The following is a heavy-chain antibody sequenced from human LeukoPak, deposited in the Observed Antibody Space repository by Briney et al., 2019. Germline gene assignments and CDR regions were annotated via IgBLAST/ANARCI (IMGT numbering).Heavy chain of an antibody. V-gene: IGHV1-69*04. CDR2: IIPILGIA. Sequence: SVTVSFKASGGSFNTYAISWVRQAPGQGLEWMGRIIPILGIANYAQKFQGRVTITRDKSKSTAYMEVRSQRSEDTALYYCARVGYSSGWYSPIDYWGQGTLVTVSS. J-gene: IGHJ4*02. CDR1: GGSFNTYA. CDR3: ARVGYSSGWYSPIDY. D-gene: IGHD6-19*01.